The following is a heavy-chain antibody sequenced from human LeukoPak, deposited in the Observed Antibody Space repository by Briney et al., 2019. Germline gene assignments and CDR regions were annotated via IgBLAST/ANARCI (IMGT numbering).Heavy chain of an antibody. CDR1: GFTFSSYA. CDR2: IYSGGST. CDR3: AREWELVY. J-gene: IGHJ4*02. D-gene: IGHD1-26*01. V-gene: IGHV3-66*01. Sequence: GGSLRLSCAASGFTFSSYAMSWVRQAPGKGLEWVSVIYSGGSTYYADSVKGRFTISRDNSKNTLYLQMNSLRAEDTAVYYCAREWELVYWGQGTLVTVSS.